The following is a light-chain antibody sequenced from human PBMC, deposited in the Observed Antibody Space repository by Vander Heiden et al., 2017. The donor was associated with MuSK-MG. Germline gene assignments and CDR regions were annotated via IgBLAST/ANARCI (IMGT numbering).Light chain of an antibody. CDR3: QSWDSSTNVV. J-gene: IGLJ2*01. V-gene: IGLV3-1*01. CDR2: QDS. Sequence: SYELTQSPSVSVSPRQPASITCSGAELGDPHACWYQQKPGQAPVLLIYQDSNRPSGIPERFSGSNSGNTATLTISGTQAMDEADYYCQSWDSSTNVVFGGGTKLTVL. CDR1: ELGDPH.